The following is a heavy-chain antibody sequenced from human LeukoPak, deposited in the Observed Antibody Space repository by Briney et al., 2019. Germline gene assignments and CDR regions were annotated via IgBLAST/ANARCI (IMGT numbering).Heavy chain of an antibody. CDR2: IKYDGSEK. CDR3: AKETRGYYDS. V-gene: IGHV3-7*01. Sequence: GGSLRLSCAASGFTFTSYWMSWVRQAPGKGLEWVANIKYDGSEKNSVDSVKGRFTISRDNAKNSLYLQMNSLRVEDTAVYYCAKETRGYYDSWGQGTLVTVSS. CDR1: GFTFTSYW. J-gene: IGHJ4*02.